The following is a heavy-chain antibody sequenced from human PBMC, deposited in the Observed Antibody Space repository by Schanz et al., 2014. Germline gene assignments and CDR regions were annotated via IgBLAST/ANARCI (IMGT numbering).Heavy chain of an antibody. V-gene: IGHV1-3*04. Sequence: QVQVVQSGAELKKPGASVKVSCKASGYTFSSHGIHWLRQAPGQSLEWMGWINTANGNAKYSANFQARVTIARDTSATTAERERTNRRAEDTAVYYCARDLPYCDGGKRDSDGFDIWGQGTLVTISS. CDR2: INTANGNA. CDR1: GYTFSSHG. CDR3: ARDLPYCDGGKRDSDGFDI. J-gene: IGHJ3*02. D-gene: IGHD3-16*01.